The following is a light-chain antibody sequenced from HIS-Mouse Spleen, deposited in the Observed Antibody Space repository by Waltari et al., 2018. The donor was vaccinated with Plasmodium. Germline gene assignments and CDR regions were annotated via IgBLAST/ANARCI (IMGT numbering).Light chain of an antibody. CDR2: QYS. CDR3: QAWDSSTVV. J-gene: IGLJ2*01. V-gene: IGLV3-1*01. Sequence: SYELTQPPSVSVSPGQTASITCAGDKLGDKYACWYQKKPGQSPVLVIYQYSKRPSGIPERFSGSNSWNTATLTISGTQAMDEADYYCQAWDSSTVVFGGGTKLTVL. CDR1: KLGDKY.